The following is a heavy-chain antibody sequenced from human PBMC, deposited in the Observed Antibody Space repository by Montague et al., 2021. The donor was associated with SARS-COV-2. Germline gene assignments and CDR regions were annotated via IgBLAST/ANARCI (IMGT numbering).Heavy chain of an antibody. V-gene: IGHV3-7*01. CDR1: GFMTYG. D-gene: IGHD6-6*01. CDR2: ITEDGSQK. Sequence: SLRLSCAVSGFMTYGLSWVRQAPGKGLEWVATITEDGSQKNYEDSVKGRFTISRDNADRSLLLQMNSLGAEDTAVYFCVRDHQRRGSTYYFDFWGQGTLVTVSS. CDR3: VRDHQRRGSTYYFDF. J-gene: IGHJ4*02.